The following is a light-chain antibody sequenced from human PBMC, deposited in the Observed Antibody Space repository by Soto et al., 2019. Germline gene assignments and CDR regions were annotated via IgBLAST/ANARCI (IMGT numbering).Light chain of an antibody. V-gene: IGKV3-11*01. J-gene: IGKJ4*01. CDR2: DAS. Sequence: EIVSTQSPATLSLSPGERATFSCRASQSVSSDLVWYQQKPGQAPRLLIYDASNRATGVPARFSGSGSGTDFTLTISRLEPEDFAVYYCQQRTNWPPLTFGGGTKVEIK. CDR3: QQRTNWPPLT. CDR1: QSVSSD.